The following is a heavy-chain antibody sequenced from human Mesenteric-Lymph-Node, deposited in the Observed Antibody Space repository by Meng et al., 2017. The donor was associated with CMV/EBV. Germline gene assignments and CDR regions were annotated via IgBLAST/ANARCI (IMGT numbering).Heavy chain of an antibody. D-gene: IGHD2-2*01. CDR3: ARGSRASYYFDY. CDR1: GFTVSTNY. Sequence: GGSLRLSCAASGFTVSTNYMSWVRQAPGRGLEWVSSISGGGIYIHYADSLKGRFTISRDNAKNSLFLQVNSLRAEDTAVYYCARGSRASYYFDYWGQGTLVTVSS. J-gene: IGHJ4*02. CDR2: ISGGGIYI. V-gene: IGHV3-21*01.